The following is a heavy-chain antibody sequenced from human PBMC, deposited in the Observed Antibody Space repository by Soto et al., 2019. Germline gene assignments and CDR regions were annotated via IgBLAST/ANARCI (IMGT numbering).Heavy chain of an antibody. CDR2: IIPIFGTA. Sequence: SVKVSCKASGGTFSRYTIDWVRQAPGQGLEWMGGIIPIFGTANYAQKFQGRVTITADESTSTAYMELRSLRSEDTAVYYCARGVHYDSSGYYYFYWGQGTLVTVSS. CDR1: GGTFSRYT. J-gene: IGHJ4*02. V-gene: IGHV1-69*13. CDR3: ARGVHYDSSGYYYFY. D-gene: IGHD3-22*01.